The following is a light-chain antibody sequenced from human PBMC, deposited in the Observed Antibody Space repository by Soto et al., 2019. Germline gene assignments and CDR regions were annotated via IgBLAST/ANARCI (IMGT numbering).Light chain of an antibody. V-gene: IGKV4-1*01. Sequence: DIVMTQSPDSLAVSLGERATVNCKSSQSVLHRSSNKNFLAWYQQKPGQPPKLLISWASTRASGVPDRFSGSGSETDFALTISSLQSEDVAVYFCQHYYNTPWTFGQGTKVEIK. CDR1: QSVLHRSSNKNF. CDR3: QHYYNTPWT. J-gene: IGKJ1*01. CDR2: WAS.